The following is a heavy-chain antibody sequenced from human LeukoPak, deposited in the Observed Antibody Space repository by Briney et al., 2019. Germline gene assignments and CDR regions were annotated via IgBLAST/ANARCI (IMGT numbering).Heavy chain of an antibody. CDR2: IRYDGSNK. CDR1: GFTFSSYG. V-gene: IGHV3-30*02. J-gene: IGHJ6*03. Sequence: AGGSLRLSCAASGFTFSSYGMHWVRQAPGKGLEWVAFIRYDGSNKYYADSVKGRFTISRDNSKNTLYLQMNSLRAEDTAVYYCAKSPRQQQLVPYYMDVWGKGTTVTISS. CDR3: AKSPRQQQLVPYYMDV. D-gene: IGHD6-13*01.